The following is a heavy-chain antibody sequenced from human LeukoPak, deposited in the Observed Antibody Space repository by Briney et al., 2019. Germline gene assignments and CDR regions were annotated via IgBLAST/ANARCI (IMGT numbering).Heavy chain of an antibody. J-gene: IGHJ5*02. Sequence: ASVKPSCKPFGSTVTSTYIPWVPQAPRHGPEWLGVIRPSGGSTTYAQKFQGRVTLTRDMSTSTDYLQLSSLRSEDTAVYYCARDNSGRDEAWWFNPWGQGTLVTVSS. CDR2: IRPSGGST. D-gene: IGHD3-10*01. V-gene: IGHV1-46*01. CDR3: ARDNSGRDEAWWFNP. CDR1: GSTVTSTY.